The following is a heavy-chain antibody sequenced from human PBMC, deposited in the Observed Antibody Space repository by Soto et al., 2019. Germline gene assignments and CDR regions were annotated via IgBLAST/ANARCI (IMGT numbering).Heavy chain of an antibody. CDR3: AKKLSGNNPFDF. V-gene: IGHV3-23*01. Sequence: PGGSLRLSCAASGFTFNSYSMAWVRQAPGKGLEWVSVISPGGDTIYHTDSVKGRFTISRDNPKNTLYLQMDSLRAEDTALYCCAKKLSGNNPFDFWGQGTLVTVSS. CDR2: ISPGGDTI. J-gene: IGHJ4*02. CDR1: GFTFNSYS. D-gene: IGHD3-3*01.